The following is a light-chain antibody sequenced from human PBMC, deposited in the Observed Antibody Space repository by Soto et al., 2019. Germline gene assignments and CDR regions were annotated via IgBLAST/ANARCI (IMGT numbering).Light chain of an antibody. V-gene: IGKV3-15*01. CDR1: ESVRSK. Sequence: EIVMTQSPATLSVSPGERATLSCRASESVRSKLAWYQQKPGQAPRLLIYDASTRAAGIPARFSGSGSGTEFTLTISSLQSEDFAVYYCQQYEKRYTFGQGTRLEIK. CDR3: QQYEKRYT. CDR2: DAS. J-gene: IGKJ5*01.